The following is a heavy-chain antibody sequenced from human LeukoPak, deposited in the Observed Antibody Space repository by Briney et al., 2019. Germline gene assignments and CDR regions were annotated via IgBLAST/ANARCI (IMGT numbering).Heavy chain of an antibody. J-gene: IGHJ4*02. V-gene: IGHV1-2*06. CDR3: ARDFRESSGSIDY. D-gene: IGHD6-19*01. CDR1: GYTFTGYY. Sequence: GASVKVSCKAPGYTFTGYYMHWVRQAPGQGLEWMGRINPNSGGTNYAQKFQGRVTMTRDTSISTAYMELSRLRSDDTAVYYCARDFRESSGSIDYWGQGTLVTVSS. CDR2: INPNSGGT.